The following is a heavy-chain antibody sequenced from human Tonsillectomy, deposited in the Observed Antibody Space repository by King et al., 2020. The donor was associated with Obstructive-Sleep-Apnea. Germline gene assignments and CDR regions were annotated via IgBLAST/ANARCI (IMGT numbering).Heavy chain of an antibody. Sequence: VQLVESGAEVKKPGASVKVSCKASGYTFTNFFMNWVRQAPGQGLDWMGSINPGGGTTLYAEKFQGRVTMTRDTSTNTVYMEMNSLTSEDTAVYYCARGGGGMDAWGQGTMVTVSS. D-gene: IGHD2-15*01. CDR2: INPGGGTT. CDR3: ARGGGGMDA. J-gene: IGHJ6*02. CDR1: GYTFTNFF. V-gene: IGHV1-46*01.